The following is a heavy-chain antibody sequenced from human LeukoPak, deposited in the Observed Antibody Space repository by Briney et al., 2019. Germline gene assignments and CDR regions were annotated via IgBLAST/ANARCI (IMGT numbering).Heavy chain of an antibody. J-gene: IGHJ4*02. CDR3: ARLSGDSGYSPYYFDY. D-gene: IGHD3-22*01. CDR1: GGSFSGYY. Sequence: SEALSLTCAVSGGSFSGYYWTWIRQPPGKGLEWIGEINHSGSANYNPSLKSRVTISVDTSKNQFSLKLSSVTAADTAVYYCARLSGDSGYSPYYFDYWGQGTLVTVSS. V-gene: IGHV4-34*01. CDR2: INHSGSA.